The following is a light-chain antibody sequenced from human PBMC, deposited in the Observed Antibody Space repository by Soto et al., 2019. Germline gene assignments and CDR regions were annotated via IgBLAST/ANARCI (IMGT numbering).Light chain of an antibody. Sequence: IQMTQSPSSLSASVGDSVTVTCRARQSINIYLNWYQQKPGKAPTLLIYGASSLQSGVPSRFTGGGSRTAFTLTISSLQPADFATYYCQQRYRSPYTFGQGTKLEIK. CDR2: GAS. CDR3: QQRYRSPYT. CDR1: QSINIY. J-gene: IGKJ2*01. V-gene: IGKV1-39*01.